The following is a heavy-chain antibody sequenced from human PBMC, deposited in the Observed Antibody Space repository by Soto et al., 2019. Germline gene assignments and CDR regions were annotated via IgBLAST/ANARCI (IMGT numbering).Heavy chain of an antibody. CDR3: ASHSGSSPEGRYYYGMDG. CDR1: GGTFSSYA. V-gene: IGHV1-69*12. CDR2: IIPIFGTA. D-gene: IGHD1-26*01. Sequence: QVQLVQSGAEVKKPGSSVKVSCKASGGTFSSYAISWVRQAPGQGREWMGGIIPIFGTADYAQKFQGRVPIPADESTSTADMELSSLRSEDTAVYYCASHSGSSPEGRYYYGMDGWGQGTTVTVSS. J-gene: IGHJ6*02.